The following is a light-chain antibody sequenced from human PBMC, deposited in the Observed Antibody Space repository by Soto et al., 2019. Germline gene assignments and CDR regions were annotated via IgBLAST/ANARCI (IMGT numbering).Light chain of an antibody. V-gene: IGLV2-14*01. CDR3: SSYTSGSTTFV. J-gene: IGLJ1*01. CDR2: EVS. Sequence: QSALTQPASVSGSPGQSITISCTGTSSDVGGHSYVSWYQQHPGKAPKLLIYEVSNRPSGVSNRFSGSKSANTASLTISRLQAEDEADYHCSSYTSGSTTFVFGTGIKLTVL. CDR1: SSDVGGHSY.